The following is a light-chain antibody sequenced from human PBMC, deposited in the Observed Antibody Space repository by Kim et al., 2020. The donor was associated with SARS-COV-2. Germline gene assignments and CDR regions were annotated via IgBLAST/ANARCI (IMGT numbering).Light chain of an antibody. V-gene: IGLV3-21*01. J-gene: IGLJ3*02. CDR2: YDS. CDR3: QVWASSSYHRWV. Sequence: SYELTQPPSVSVAPGKTARITCGGNNIGSKSVHWYQQKPGQAPVLVIYYDSDRPSGNPERFSGSNSGNTATLTLSRVEAGDAADYYCQVWASSSYHRWVF. CDR1: NIGSKS.